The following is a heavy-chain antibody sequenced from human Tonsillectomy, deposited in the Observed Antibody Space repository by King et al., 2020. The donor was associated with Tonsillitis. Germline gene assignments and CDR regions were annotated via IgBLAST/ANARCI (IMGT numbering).Heavy chain of an antibody. Sequence: VQLVESGGGVVQPGGSLRLSCGASGFTFSSYAMHWVRQAPGKGLEWEAFSSYDGNIKYYADSVKGRFTISRDNSKNTLYVQMNSLKPEDTAVFYCAKEDYSGCPFESWGQGTPVTVSS. V-gene: IGHV3-30*02. CDR2: SSYDGNIK. CDR3: AKEDYSGCPFES. CDR1: GFTFSSYA. J-gene: IGHJ4*02. D-gene: IGHD6-19*01.